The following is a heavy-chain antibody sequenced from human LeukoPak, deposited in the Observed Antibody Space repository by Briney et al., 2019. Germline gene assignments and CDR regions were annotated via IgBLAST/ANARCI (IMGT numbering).Heavy chain of an antibody. J-gene: IGHJ5*02. CDR1: GYTFTSYG. Sequence: GASAKVSCKASGYTFTSYGISWVRQAPGQGLEWMGWISAYNGNTNYAQKLQGRVTMTTDTSTSTAYMELRSLRSDDTAVYYCARDSYIVATINWFDPWGQGTLVTVSS. V-gene: IGHV1-18*01. D-gene: IGHD5-12*01. CDR3: ARDSYIVATINWFDP. CDR2: ISAYNGNT.